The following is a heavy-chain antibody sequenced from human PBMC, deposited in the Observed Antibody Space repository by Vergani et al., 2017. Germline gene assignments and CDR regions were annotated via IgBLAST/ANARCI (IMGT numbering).Heavy chain of an antibody. V-gene: IGHV1-18*04. D-gene: IGHD3-3*01. J-gene: IGHJ6*02. CDR2: NSAYNGNT. CDR1: GYTFTSYG. CDR3: AGVLGYDFWSGYSTTDYYGMDV. Sequence: QVQLVQSGAELKKPGASVKVSCKASGYTFTSYGISWVRQAPGQGLEWMGWNSAYNGNTNYAQKLQGRVTMTTDTSTSTAYMELRSLRSDDTAVYYCAGVLGYDFWSGYSTTDYYGMDVWGQGTTVTVYS.